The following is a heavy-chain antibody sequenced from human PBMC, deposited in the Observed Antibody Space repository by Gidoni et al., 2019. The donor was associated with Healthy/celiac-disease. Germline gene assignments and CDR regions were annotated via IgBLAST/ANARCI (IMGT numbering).Heavy chain of an antibody. J-gene: IGHJ6*02. CDR3: ARQQGVSGDYGMDV. Sequence: QVQLQQWGAGLLKPSETLSLTCAAYGGSFRGYYWSWIRQPPGKGLEWIGEINHSGSTNYNPSLKSRVTISVDTSKNQFALKLSSVTAADTAVYYCARQQGVSGDYGMDVWGQGTTVTVSS. D-gene: IGHD3-3*01. CDR2: INHSGST. CDR1: GGSFRGYY. V-gene: IGHV4-34*02.